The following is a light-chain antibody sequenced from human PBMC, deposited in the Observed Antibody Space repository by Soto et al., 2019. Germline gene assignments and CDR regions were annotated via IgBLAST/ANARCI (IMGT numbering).Light chain of an antibody. CDR3: QQYNNWPPLFT. J-gene: IGKJ3*01. CDR1: QSINSN. V-gene: IGKV3-15*01. Sequence: EIVMTQSPATLSVSPGERATLSCRASQSINSNLTWYQQKPGQAPRLLIYGASTRATGIPARFSGSGCGTEFTLTISSLQLEHFAVYYYQQYNNWPPLFTFGPGTKVDIK. CDR2: GAS.